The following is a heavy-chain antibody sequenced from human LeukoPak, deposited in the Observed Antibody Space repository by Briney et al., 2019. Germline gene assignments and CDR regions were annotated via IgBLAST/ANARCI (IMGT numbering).Heavy chain of an antibody. J-gene: IGHJ3*02. CDR2: IRSKANSYAT. D-gene: IGHD6-13*01. CDR3: TRLEYSSSWRRPWGAFDI. V-gene: IGHV3-73*01. CDR1: GFTFSGSA. Sequence: GGSLRLSCAASGFTFSGSAMHWVRQASGKGLEWVGRIRSKANSYATAYAASVKGRFTVSRDDSKNTAYLQMNSLKTEDTAVYYCTRLEYSSSWRRPWGAFDIWGQGTMVTVSS.